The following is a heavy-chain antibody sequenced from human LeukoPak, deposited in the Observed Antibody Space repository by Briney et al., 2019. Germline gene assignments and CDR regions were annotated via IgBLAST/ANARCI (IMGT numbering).Heavy chain of an antibody. CDR3: ARDGMYGSSSYYYYMDF. CDR1: GFTFSTYW. Sequence: GGSLRLSCAASGFTFSTYWMHWVRQAPGKGLVWVSRIKSDGSSTNYADSVKGRFTISRDNAKNTLYLQMNSLRAEDTAVYYCARDGMYGSSSYYYYMDFWGKGTTVTVSS. V-gene: IGHV3-74*01. D-gene: IGHD6-6*01. CDR2: IKSDGSST. J-gene: IGHJ6*03.